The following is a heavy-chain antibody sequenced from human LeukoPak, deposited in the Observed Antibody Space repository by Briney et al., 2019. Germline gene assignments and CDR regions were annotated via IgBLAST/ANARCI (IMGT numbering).Heavy chain of an antibody. CDR1: GGSISSGSYY. J-gene: IGHJ3*02. V-gene: IGHV4-61*02. Sequence: SETLSLTCTVSGGSISSGSYYWSWLRQPAGKGREWIRRIYTSGSTNYNPSLKSRVTISVDTSKNQFSLKLSSVTAADTAVYYCARGSGAAAGRAFDIWGQGTMVTVAS. CDR3: ARGSGAAAGRAFDI. D-gene: IGHD6-13*01. CDR2: IYTSGST.